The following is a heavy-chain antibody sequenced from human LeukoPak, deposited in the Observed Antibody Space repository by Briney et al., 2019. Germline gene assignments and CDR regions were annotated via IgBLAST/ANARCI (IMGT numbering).Heavy chain of an antibody. CDR2: INPIFGTA. CDR1: GGTFSSYA. Sequence: GASVKVSCKASGGTFSSYAISWVRPAPRQGLEWMGGINPIFGTANYAQKYRGRITITAEKCTRTAYMALSSLRSEDTAVYYCARDNDSRDPPHFDYWGQGTLVTVSS. CDR3: ARDNDSRDPPHFDY. V-gene: IGHV1-69*06. D-gene: IGHD3-16*01. J-gene: IGHJ4*02.